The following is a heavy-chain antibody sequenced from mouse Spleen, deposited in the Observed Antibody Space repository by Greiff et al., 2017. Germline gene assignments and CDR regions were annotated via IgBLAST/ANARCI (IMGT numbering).Heavy chain of an antibody. CDR2: IDPSDSYT. Sequence: QVQLQQPGAELVKPGASVKLSCKASGYTFTSYWMQWVKQRPGQGLEWIGEIDPSDSYTNYNQKFKGKATLTVDTSSSTAYMQLSSLTSEDSAVYYCARRLLRYYAMDYWGQGTSVTVSS. D-gene: IGHD1-1*01. CDR1: GYTFTSYW. CDR3: ARRLLRYYAMDY. V-gene: IGHV1-50*01. J-gene: IGHJ4*01.